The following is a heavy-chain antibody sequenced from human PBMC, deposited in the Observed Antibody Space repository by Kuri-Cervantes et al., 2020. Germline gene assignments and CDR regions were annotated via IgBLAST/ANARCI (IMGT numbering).Heavy chain of an antibody. CDR3: ARGGYSGYDWRYYFDY. D-gene: IGHD5-12*01. Sequence: GESLKISCAASGFYFSDFWMNWVRQPPGKGLERVAKINQDGSEKYYVDSVKGRFTISRDNAKNSLYLQMNSLRAEDTAVYYCARGGYSGYDWRYYFDYLGQGTLVTVSS. CDR1: GFYFSDFW. V-gene: IGHV3-7*02. J-gene: IGHJ4*02. CDR2: INQDGSEK.